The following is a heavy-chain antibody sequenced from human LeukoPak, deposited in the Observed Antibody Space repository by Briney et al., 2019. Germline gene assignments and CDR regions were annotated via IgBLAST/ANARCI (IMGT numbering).Heavy chain of an antibody. J-gene: IGHJ1*01. CDR2: IYYSGST. D-gene: IGHD2-15*01. CDR1: GGSISSYY. Sequence: SETLSLTCTVSGGSISSYYWGWIRQPPGKGLEWIGSIYYSGSTYYNPSLKSRVTISVDTSKNQFSLKLSSVTAADTAVYYCASTDCSGGSCYFQHWGQGTLVTVSS. CDR3: ASTDCSGGSCYFQH. V-gene: IGHV4-39*01.